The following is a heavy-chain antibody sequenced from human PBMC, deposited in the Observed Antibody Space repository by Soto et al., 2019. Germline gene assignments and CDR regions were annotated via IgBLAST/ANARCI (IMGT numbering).Heavy chain of an antibody. Sequence: SETLSLTCAVYGGSFSGYYWSWIRQPPGKGLEWIGEINHSGSTNYNPSLKSRVTISVDTSKNQFSLKLSSVTAADTAVYYCASVRQWLVTYYYYGMDVWGQGTTVTVSS. CDR1: GGSFSGYY. D-gene: IGHD6-19*01. CDR2: INHSGST. J-gene: IGHJ6*02. V-gene: IGHV4-34*01. CDR3: ASVRQWLVTYYYYGMDV.